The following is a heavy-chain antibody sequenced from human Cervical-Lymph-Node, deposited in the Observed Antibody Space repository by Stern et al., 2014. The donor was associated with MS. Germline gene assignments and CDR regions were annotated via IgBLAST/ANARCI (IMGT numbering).Heavy chain of an antibody. CDR1: GDTFSSYA. Sequence: VQLVQSGAEVKKPGSSVKVSCKASGDTFSSYAINWVRQTPGKGLEWMGGISPVFGTTNYAQKFQGRVTITADKSTNTAYMELMTLRSEDTAVYYCARGGGLVGYFDYWGQGTLVSVSS. CDR2: ISPVFGTT. V-gene: IGHV1-69*06. CDR3: ARGGGLVGYFDY. D-gene: IGHD1-26*01. J-gene: IGHJ4*02.